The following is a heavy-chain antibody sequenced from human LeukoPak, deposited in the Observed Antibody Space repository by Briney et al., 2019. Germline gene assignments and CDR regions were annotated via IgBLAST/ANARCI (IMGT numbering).Heavy chain of an antibody. J-gene: IGHJ4*02. CDR1: GFTFSNYA. Sequence: GGSLRLSCAASGFTFSNYAMSWVRQGPGKGLEWVSGISGSGTSTYYADSVKGRFTISRDNSKNTLYLQMNNLRAEDTAVYYCATERGDSPDYWGQGTLVTVSS. CDR3: ATERGDSPDY. CDR2: ISGSGTST. V-gene: IGHV3-23*01. D-gene: IGHD2-21*01.